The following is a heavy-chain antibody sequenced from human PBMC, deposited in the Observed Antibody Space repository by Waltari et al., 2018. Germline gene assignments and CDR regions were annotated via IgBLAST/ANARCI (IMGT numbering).Heavy chain of an antibody. Sequence: EIQLVQSGGGLVQTGGSLRLSCAASGFNIGDYSLNWVRQAPGKGLEWVSYITGTSRTKFYADSVRGRFTISRDNAKNSLYLQMSSLRADDTAVYFCARPVRISGNYGLDVWGQGTTVIVSS. CDR2: ITGTSRTK. J-gene: IGHJ6*02. V-gene: IGHV3-48*01. CDR1: GFNIGDYS. CDR3: ARPVRISGNYGLDV.